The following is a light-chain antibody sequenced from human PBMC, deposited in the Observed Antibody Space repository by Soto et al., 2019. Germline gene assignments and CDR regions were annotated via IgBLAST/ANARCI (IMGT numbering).Light chain of an antibody. J-gene: IGLJ2*01. CDR3: QVWDSSSDPHVV. CDR2: YDS. CDR1: NIGSKS. Sequence: SYELTQPPSVSVAPGKTARITCGGNNIGSKSVHWYQQKPGQAPVLVIYYDSDRPSGIPERFSGSNSGNTATLTISRVEAGDEADYHCQVWDSSSDPHVVFGGGTKLTVL. V-gene: IGLV3-21*04.